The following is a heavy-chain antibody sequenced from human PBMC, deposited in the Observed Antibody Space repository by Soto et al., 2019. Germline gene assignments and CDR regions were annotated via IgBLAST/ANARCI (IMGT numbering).Heavy chain of an antibody. CDR1: GFTFSSYA. CDR2: ISYDGSNK. CDR3: ARGKSSGSYRDYYYYGMDV. Sequence: QVQLVESGGGVVQPGRSLRLSCAASGFTFSSYAMHWVRQAPGKGLEWVAVISYDGSNKYYAASVKGRFTISRDNSKNTLYLQMNSLRAEDTAVYYCARGKSSGSYRDYYYYGMDVWGQGTTVTVSS. D-gene: IGHD1-26*01. V-gene: IGHV3-30-3*01. J-gene: IGHJ6*02.